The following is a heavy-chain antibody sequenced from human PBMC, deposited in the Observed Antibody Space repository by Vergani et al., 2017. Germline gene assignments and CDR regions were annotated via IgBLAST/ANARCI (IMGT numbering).Heavy chain of an antibody. Sequence: EVQLVESGGGLVQPGRSLRLSCAASGFTFDDYAMHWVRPAPGKGLEWVSGISWNSGSIGYADSVKGRFTISRDNAKNSLYLQMNSLRAEDTALYYCAKDSTPAYSGSYCFDYWGQGTLVTVSS. V-gene: IGHV3-9*01. CDR2: ISWNSGSI. CDR3: AKDSTPAYSGSYCFDY. J-gene: IGHJ4*02. CDR1: GFTFDDYA. D-gene: IGHD1-26*01.